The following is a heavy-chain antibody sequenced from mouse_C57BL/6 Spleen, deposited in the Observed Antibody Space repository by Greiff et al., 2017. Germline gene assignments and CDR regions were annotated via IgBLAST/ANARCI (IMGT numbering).Heavy chain of an antibody. CDR1: GFTFSDFY. CDR2: SRNKANDYTT. D-gene: IGHD2-4*01. V-gene: IGHV7-1*01. Sequence: EVQRVESGGGLVQSGRSLRLSCATSGFTFSDFYMEWVRQAPGKGLEWIAASRNKANDYTTEYSASVKGRFIVSRDTSQSILYLQMNALRAEDTAIYYCARAIYYDYDWFAYWGQGTLVTVSA. CDR3: ARAIYYDYDWFAY. J-gene: IGHJ3*01.